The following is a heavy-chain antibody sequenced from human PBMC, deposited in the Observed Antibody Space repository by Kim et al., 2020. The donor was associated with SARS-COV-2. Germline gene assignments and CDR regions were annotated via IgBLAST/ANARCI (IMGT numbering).Heavy chain of an antibody. Sequence: SYSPSFQGQVTISADKSISTAYLQWSSLKASDTAMYYCARADNYYYGMDVWGQGTTVTVSS. J-gene: IGHJ6*02. CDR3: ARADNYYYGMDV. V-gene: IGHV5-51*01. D-gene: IGHD3-22*01.